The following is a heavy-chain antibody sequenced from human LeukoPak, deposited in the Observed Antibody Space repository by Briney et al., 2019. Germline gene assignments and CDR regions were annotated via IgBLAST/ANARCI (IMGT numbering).Heavy chain of an antibody. J-gene: IGHJ4*02. CDR3: AKGPELHAIFGVVIEWEIFDY. Sequence: GGSLRLSCAASGVTLSSYAMSWARQAPGKGLEWVSGISSSGSGGNTYYADSVKGRFTISRDNSKNTLYLQMNSLRAEDTAVYYCAKGPELHAIFGVVIEWEIFDYWGQGTLVTVSS. CDR2: ISSSGSGGNT. CDR1: GVTLSSYA. D-gene: IGHD3-3*01. V-gene: IGHV3-23*01.